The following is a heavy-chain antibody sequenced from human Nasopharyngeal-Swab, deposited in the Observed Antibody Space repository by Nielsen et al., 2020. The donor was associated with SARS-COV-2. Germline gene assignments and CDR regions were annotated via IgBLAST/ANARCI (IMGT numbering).Heavy chain of an antibody. CDR3: ARDPASGYRYFDL. J-gene: IGHJ2*01. CDR2: INSDGSST. Sequence: GESLKISCAASGFTFSSYWMHWVRQAPGKGLMWVSRINSDGSSTSYADSVKGRFTISRDNAKNSLYLQMNSLTDEDTAVYYCARDPASGYRYFDLWGRGTLVTVSS. D-gene: IGHD1-26*01. CDR1: GFTFSSYW. V-gene: IGHV3-74*01.